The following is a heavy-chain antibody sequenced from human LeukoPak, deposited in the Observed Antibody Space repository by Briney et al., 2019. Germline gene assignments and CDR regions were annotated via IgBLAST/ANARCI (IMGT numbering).Heavy chain of an antibody. V-gene: IGHV1-18*01. D-gene: IGHD3-10*01. CDR1: GYTFTSYG. CDR2: ISAYNGNT. J-gene: IGHJ4*02. Sequence: GASVKVSCKASGYTFTSYGISWLRQAPGQGLEWMGWISAYNGNTNYAQKLQGRVTMTTDTSTSTAYMELRSLRSDDTAVYYCARDLLLWFGEFPSFYFDYWGQGTLVTVSS. CDR3: ARDLLLWFGEFPSFYFDY.